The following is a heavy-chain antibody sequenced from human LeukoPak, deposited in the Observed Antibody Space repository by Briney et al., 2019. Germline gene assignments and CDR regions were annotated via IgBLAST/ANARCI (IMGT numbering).Heavy chain of an antibody. Sequence: SETLSLTCAVSGYSISSGYYWGWIRQPPGQGLAWIGSIYHSGSTYYNPSLKSRVTISVDTSKNQFSLKLSSVTAADTAVYYCARDDLGAVAAPFDYWGQGTLVTVSS. J-gene: IGHJ4*02. CDR3: ARDDLGAVAAPFDY. V-gene: IGHV4-38-2*02. CDR1: GYSISSGYY. D-gene: IGHD6-19*01. CDR2: IYHSGST.